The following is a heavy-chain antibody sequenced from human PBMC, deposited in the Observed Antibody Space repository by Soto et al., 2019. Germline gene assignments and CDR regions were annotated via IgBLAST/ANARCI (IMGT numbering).Heavy chain of an antibody. V-gene: IGHV4-30-2*01. CDR3: ARIHWTQSSLDY. CDR1: GGSIDSGAYS. J-gene: IGHJ4*02. D-gene: IGHD6-19*01. CDR2: VTHSGTA. Sequence: TLSLTCAVSGGSIDSGAYSLSWIRQPPGKGLEWIGYVTHSGTAYSIPSLNGRLTLSVDSSQTQFSLKLTSVTAADSAVYYCARIHWTQSSLDYWGRGILVTVSS.